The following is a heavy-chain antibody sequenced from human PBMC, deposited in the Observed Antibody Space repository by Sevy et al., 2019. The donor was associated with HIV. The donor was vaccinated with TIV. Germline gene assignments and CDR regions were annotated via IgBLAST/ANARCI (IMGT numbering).Heavy chain of an antibody. CDR2: IYSGGST. J-gene: IGHJ4*02. Sequence: GGSLRLSCAASGFTVSSNYMSWVRQAPGKGLEWVSVIYSGGSTYYADSVKGRFTISRENSKNTLYLQMNSLGGEETAVYYCASDGGSNGYLYWGQGTLVTVSS. V-gene: IGHV3-66*02. CDR3: ASDGGSNGYLY. D-gene: IGHD5-18*01. CDR1: GFTVSSNY.